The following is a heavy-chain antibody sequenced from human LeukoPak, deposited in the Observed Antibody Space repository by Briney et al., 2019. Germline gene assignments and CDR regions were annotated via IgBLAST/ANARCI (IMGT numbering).Heavy chain of an antibody. J-gene: IGHJ4*02. V-gene: IGHV3-7*05. Sequence: GGSLRLSCAASGFTFSNYWMSWVRQAPGKGLEWVANIKYDGSEKYYVDSVKGRFTISRDNAKNSLYLQMNSLRPEDTAVYYCARGGWKPVDYWGQGTLVTVSS. CDR1: GFTFSNYW. D-gene: IGHD1-1*01. CDR2: IKYDGSEK. CDR3: ARGGWKPVDY.